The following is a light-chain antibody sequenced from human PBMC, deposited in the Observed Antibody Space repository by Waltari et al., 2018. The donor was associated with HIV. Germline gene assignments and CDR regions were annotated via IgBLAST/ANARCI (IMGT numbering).Light chain of an antibody. CDR3: AAWDASRSGVV. Sequence: QSVLTQSPSASGTPGQRVTFPCSVCHSNTGSTHVYWYQQLPGTTPRLLIYTTNQRPSVVPDRFSGSKSGTSASLAISGLRSEDEADYYCAAWDASRSGVVFGGGTKLTVL. CDR2: TTN. CDR1: HSNTGSTH. J-gene: IGLJ2*01. V-gene: IGLV1-47*01.